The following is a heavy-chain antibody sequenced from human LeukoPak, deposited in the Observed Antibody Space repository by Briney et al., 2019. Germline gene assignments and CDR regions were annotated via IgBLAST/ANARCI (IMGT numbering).Heavy chain of an antibody. V-gene: IGHV3-53*01. CDR1: GFTVSSNY. D-gene: IGHD3-10*01. CDR2: IYSGGST. Sequence: GGSLRLSCAASGFTVSSNYMSWVRQAPGKGLEWVSVIYSGGSTYYADSVKGRFTISRDNSKNKLYLQMNSLRAEDTAVYYCARDGGDYLLWSYGMDVWGQGTTVTVSS. J-gene: IGHJ6*02. CDR3: ARDGGDYLLWSYGMDV.